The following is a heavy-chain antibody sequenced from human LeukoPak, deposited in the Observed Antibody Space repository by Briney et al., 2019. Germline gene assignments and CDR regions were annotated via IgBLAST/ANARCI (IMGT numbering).Heavy chain of an antibody. CDR2: IKQDGSEI. Sequence: GESLRLSCGASGFTFSSHWMTWVRQAPGEGLEFVANIKQDGSEINYADSVKGRFTVSRDNAKNTLYLQMNSLRAEDTAVYYCAKDRYYDNTGDHYESEYWGQGTLVTVSS. V-gene: IGHV3-7*01. CDR1: GFTFSSHW. J-gene: IGHJ4*02. D-gene: IGHD3-22*01. CDR3: AKDRYYDNTGDHYESEY.